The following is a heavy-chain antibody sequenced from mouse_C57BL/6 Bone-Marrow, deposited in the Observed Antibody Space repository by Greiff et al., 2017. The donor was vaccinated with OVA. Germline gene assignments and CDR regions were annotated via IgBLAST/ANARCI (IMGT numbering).Heavy chain of an antibody. D-gene: IGHD1-1*01. V-gene: IGHV1-56*01. Sequence: QVQLQQSGPELVRPGASVKISCKAPGYTFTSHWMQWVRQRPGQGLEWIGEIFPGSGRTYYNEKFKGKATLTVDPSSSTAYMQLSSLTSADSAVYFCARPIYYYGNYAMDYWGQGTSVTVSS. CDR2: IFPGSGRT. J-gene: IGHJ4*01. CDR1: GYTFTSHW. CDR3: ARPIYYYGNYAMDY.